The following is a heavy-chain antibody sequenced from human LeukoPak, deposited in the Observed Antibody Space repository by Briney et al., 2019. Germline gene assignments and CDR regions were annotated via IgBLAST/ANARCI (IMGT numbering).Heavy chain of an antibody. D-gene: IGHD3-22*01. CDR1: GYNFTSYW. J-gene: IGHJ4*02. Sequence: GESLKISCKVSGYNFTSYWIGWVRQMPGKGLEWMGIIYPGDSDTRYSPSFQGQVTISADKSISTAYLQWSSLKASDTAMYYCARQDDSSGYCFDYWGQGTLVTVSS. V-gene: IGHV5-51*01. CDR3: ARQDDSSGYCFDY. CDR2: IYPGDSDT.